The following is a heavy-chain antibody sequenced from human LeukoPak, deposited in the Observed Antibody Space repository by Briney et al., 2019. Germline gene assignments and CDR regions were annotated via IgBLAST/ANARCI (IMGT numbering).Heavy chain of an antibody. CDR2: LYYSGST. V-gene: IGHV4-59*01. CDR3: ARDGRYCSSTSCHEHPYYYYGMDV. Sequence: PSETLSLTCAVYGGSFSGYYWSWIRQPPGKGLEWIGSLYYSGSTYYNPSLKSRVTISVDTSKNQFSLKLSSVTAADTAVYYCARDGRYCSSTSCHEHPYYYYGMDVWGQGTTVTVSS. CDR1: GGSFSGYY. D-gene: IGHD2-2*01. J-gene: IGHJ6*02.